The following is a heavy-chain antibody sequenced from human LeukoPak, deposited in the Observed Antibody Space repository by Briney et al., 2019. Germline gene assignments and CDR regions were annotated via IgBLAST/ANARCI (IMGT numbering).Heavy chain of an antibody. CDR3: ARSYGHSIDY. CDR2: IKQDGSGQ. Sequence: GGSLRLSCAASGFTFSSSAMSWVRQAPGKGLEWAATIKQDGSGQYYVDSVKGRFTISRDNAQNSLYLQMNNLRAEDTAVYYCARSYGHSIDYWGQGTLVTVSS. V-gene: IGHV3-7*01. D-gene: IGHD3-10*01. J-gene: IGHJ4*02. CDR1: GFTFSSSA.